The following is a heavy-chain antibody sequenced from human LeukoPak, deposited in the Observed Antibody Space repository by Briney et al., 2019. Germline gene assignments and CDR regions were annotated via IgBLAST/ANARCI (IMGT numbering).Heavy chain of an antibody. Sequence: GESLRLSCAASGFTFSNYGMHWVRQAPGNRLEWVSSISSSSSYIYYADSVKGRFTISRDNAKKSLYLQMNSLRAEDTAVYYCARSELGYNYYYMDVWGKGTTVTISS. J-gene: IGHJ6*03. D-gene: IGHD3-10*01. CDR3: ARSELGYNYYYMDV. CDR1: GFTFSNYG. V-gene: IGHV3-21*01. CDR2: ISSSSSYI.